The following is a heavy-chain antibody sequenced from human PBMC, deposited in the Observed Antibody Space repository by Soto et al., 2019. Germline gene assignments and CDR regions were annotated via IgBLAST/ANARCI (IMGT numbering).Heavy chain of an antibody. CDR3: ARGRYGDY. V-gene: IGHV1-18*01. CDR2: ISAHNGNT. D-gene: IGHD1-1*01. Sequence: QVHLVQSGAEVKKPGASVKVSCKGSGYAFTTYGITWVRQAPGKGLDWMGWISAHNGNTNYAQKLQGRVTVTRDKSTSTAYMALRSLRSDDTAVYYCARGRYGDYWGHGALVTVSS. CDR1: GYAFTTYG. J-gene: IGHJ4*01.